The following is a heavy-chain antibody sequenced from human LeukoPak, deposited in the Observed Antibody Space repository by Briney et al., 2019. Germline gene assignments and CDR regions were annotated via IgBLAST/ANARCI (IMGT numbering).Heavy chain of an antibody. V-gene: IGHV3-7*01. CDR1: GFTFSSYW. D-gene: IGHD6-13*01. Sequence: GGSLRLSCAASGFTFSSYWMSWVRQAPGKGLEWVANIKQDGSEKYYVDSVKGRFTISRDNAKNSLYLQMNSLRAEDTAVYYCARDHSSSWYSHHNYMDVWGKGTTVTVSS. CDR2: IKQDGSEK. J-gene: IGHJ6*03. CDR3: ARDHSSSWYSHHNYMDV.